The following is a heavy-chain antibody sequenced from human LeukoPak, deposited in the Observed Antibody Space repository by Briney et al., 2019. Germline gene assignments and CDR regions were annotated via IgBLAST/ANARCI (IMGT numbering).Heavy chain of an antibody. CDR1: GFIFKLFA. CDR2: VRYNGNDK. J-gene: IGHJ4*02. CDR3: AKAGSGWYAPY. V-gene: IGHV3-30*02. D-gene: IGHD6-19*01. Sequence: GSLRLSCVGSGFIFKLFAVGWVRQAPGKGLEWVAFVRYNGNDKYYADSVKGRFTISRDNSKNTVDLQMDSLRAEDTAGYYCAKAGSGWYAPYWGQGTLVTVS.